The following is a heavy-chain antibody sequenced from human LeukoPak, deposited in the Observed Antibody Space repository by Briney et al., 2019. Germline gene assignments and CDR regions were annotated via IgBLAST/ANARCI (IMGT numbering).Heavy chain of an antibody. CDR3: ASYKDPGYSYGPRAFDI. CDR2: IYPGDSDT. V-gene: IGHV5-51*01. Sequence: GESLKISCKGSGYSFTSYRIGWVRQMPGKGLEWMGIIYPGDSDTRYSPSFQGQVTISADKSISTAYLQWSSLKASDTAMYYCASYKDPGYSYGPRAFDIWGQGTMVTVSS. J-gene: IGHJ3*02. D-gene: IGHD5-18*01. CDR1: GYSFTSYR.